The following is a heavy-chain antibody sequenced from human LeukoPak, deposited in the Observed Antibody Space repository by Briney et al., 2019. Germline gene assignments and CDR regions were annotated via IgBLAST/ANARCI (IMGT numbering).Heavy chain of an antibody. D-gene: IGHD3-22*01. Sequence: SETLSLTCAVYGGSFSGYYWNWIRQPPGKGLEWIGEIDHSGSTNYNSSLKSRITISVDTSKNHFSLKLSSVTAADTAVYFCARGPYSYDSSGAFDIWGQGTMVTVSS. V-gene: IGHV4-34*01. J-gene: IGHJ3*02. CDR1: GGSFSGYY. CDR2: IDHSGST. CDR3: ARGPYSYDSSGAFDI.